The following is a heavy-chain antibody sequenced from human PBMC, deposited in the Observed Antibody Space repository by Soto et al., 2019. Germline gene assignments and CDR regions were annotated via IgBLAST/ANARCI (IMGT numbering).Heavy chain of an antibody. J-gene: IGHJ4*02. D-gene: IGHD4-4*01. V-gene: IGHV3-23*01. CDR1: GFTFSSYA. CDR2: ISGSGGST. Sequence: GGSLRLSCAASGFTFSSYAMSWVRQAPGKGLEWVSAISGSGGSTYYADSVKGRFTISRDNSKNTLYLQMNSLRAEDMAVYYCAKRTVTRGERYYFDYWGQGTLVTVSS. CDR3: AKRTVTRGERYYFDY.